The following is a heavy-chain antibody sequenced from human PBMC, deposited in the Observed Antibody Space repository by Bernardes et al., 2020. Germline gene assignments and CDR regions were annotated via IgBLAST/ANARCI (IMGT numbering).Heavy chain of an antibody. CDR3: AHSVSLDWAFDY. V-gene: IGHV2-5*01. D-gene: IGHD3-9*01. CDR2: IDCYDDT. Sequence: PTLLKPTQTLTLTAIFSGFSLSSSGLGVGWIRQPPLKALVLLALIDCYDDTRYSPSLESRLTITKDTYKNQVVLTMTNMDPLDTATYYCAHSVSLDWAFDYWGQGTPVTVSS. J-gene: IGHJ4*02. CDR1: GFSLSSSGLG.